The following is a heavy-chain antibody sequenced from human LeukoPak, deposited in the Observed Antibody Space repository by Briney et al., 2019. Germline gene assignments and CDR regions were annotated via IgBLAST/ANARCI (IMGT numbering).Heavy chain of an antibody. V-gene: IGHV3-33*06. D-gene: IGHD4-17*01. CDR3: AKGSRWYGDLYYFDY. J-gene: IGHJ4*02. CDR1: GFTFSSYG. Sequence: GGSLRLSCAASGFTFSSYGMHWVRQAPGKGLEWVAVIWYDGSNKYYADSVKGRFTISRDNSKNTLYLQMNSLRAEDTAVYYCAKGSRWYGDLYYFDYWGQGTLVTVSS. CDR2: IWYDGSNK.